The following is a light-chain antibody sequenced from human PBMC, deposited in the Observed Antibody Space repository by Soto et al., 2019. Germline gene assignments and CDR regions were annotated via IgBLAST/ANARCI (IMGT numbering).Light chain of an antibody. CDR1: QSISYW. CDR3: LQYNIYPVT. V-gene: IGKV1-5*03. CDR2: KAS. Sequence: IQITQSPSTLSASVGDRVTITCRASQSISYWLAWYQQKPGKVPEGLIYKASSLRSGVPPRFSGSGSGTEFTLTISSLQPDDFATYYCLQYNIYPVTFGGGTRVAIK. J-gene: IGKJ4*01.